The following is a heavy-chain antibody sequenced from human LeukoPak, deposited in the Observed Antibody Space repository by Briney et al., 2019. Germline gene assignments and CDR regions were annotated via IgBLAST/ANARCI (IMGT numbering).Heavy chain of an antibody. J-gene: IGHJ4*02. CDR3: ARGKYQLPYFGY. CDR1: GYTFTSYD. CDR2: MNPNSGNT. V-gene: IGHV1-8*03. D-gene: IGHD2-2*01. Sequence: ASVKVSCKASGYTFTSYDINWVRQATGQGLEWMGWMNPNSGNTGYAQKFQGRVTITRNTSISTAYMELSSLRSEDTAVYYCARGKYQLPYFGYWGQGTLVAVSS.